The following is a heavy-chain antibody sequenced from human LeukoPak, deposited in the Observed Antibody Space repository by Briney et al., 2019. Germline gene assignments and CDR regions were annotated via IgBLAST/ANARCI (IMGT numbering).Heavy chain of an antibody. J-gene: IGHJ4*02. CDR2: INHSGST. D-gene: IGHD2-15*01. CDR1: GGSFSGYY. V-gene: IGHV4-34*01. Sequence: SETLSLTCAVYGGSFSGYYWSWIRQPPGKGLEWIGEINHSGSTNYNPSLKSRVTISVDTSKNQFSLKLSSVTAADTAVYYCARVRGYCSGGSCGELGYWGQGTLVTVSS. CDR3: ARVRGYCSGGSCGELGY.